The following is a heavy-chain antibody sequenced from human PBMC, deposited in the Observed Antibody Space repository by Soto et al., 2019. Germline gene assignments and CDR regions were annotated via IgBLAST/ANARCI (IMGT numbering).Heavy chain of an antibody. CDR3: ATSQTGYNWNYFDH. CDR2: VFYTGFT. D-gene: IGHD1-20*01. CDR1: GASISGSCYY. J-gene: IGHJ4*02. V-gene: IGHV4-39*05. Sequence: SETPALTCAVSGASISGSCYYWAWLRQSPGKGPDWFGSVFYTGFTSYNPSLESRVSVSVDTSKSQFSLKLSAVTAADTAVYYCATSQTGYNWNYFDHWGQGALVNVSS.